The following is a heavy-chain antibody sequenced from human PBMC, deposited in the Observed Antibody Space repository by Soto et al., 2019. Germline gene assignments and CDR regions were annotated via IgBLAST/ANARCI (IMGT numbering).Heavy chain of an antibody. CDR3: AKAQVVGATTPFDY. J-gene: IGHJ4*02. CDR1: GFTFSSYG. D-gene: IGHD1-26*01. Sequence: PGGSLRLSCAASGFTFSSYGMGWVRQAPGKGLEWVSAISGSGGSTYYADSVKGRFTISRDNSKNTLYLQMNSLRAEDTAVYYCAKAQVVGATTPFDYWGQGTLVTVS. V-gene: IGHV3-23*01. CDR2: ISGSGGST.